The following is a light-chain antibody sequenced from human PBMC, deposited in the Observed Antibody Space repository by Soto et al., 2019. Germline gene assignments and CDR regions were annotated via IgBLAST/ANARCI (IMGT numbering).Light chain of an antibody. CDR3: VLYMGSGISV. V-gene: IGLV8-61*01. Sequence: VVTQEPSFSVSPGGTVTLTCGLSSGSVSTSYYPSWYQQTPGQAPRTLIYSTNTRSSGVPDRFSGSILGNKAALTITGAQADDESDYYCVLYMGSGISVFGGGTKLTVL. CDR1: SGSVSTSYY. J-gene: IGLJ3*02. CDR2: STN.